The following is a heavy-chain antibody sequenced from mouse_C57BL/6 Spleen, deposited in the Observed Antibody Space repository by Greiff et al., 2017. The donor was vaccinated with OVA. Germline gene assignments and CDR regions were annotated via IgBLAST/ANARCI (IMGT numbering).Heavy chain of an antibody. CDR2: INPNNGGT. V-gene: IGHV1-26*01. J-gene: IGHJ2*01. D-gene: IGHD1-1*01. Sequence: VQLQQSGPELVKPGASVKISCKASGYTFTDYYMNWVKQSPGQGLEWIGDINPNNGGTNYNEKFKGKATLTVDTSSSTAYMELRSLTSEDSAVYYCARRYDGSNYNFDYWGQGTTLTVSS. CDR1: GYTFTDYY. CDR3: ARRYDGSNYNFDY.